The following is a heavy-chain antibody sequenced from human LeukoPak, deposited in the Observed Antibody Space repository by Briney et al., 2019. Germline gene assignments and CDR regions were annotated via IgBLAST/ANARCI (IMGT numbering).Heavy chain of an antibody. Sequence: GGSLTLSCAASGFTVSSNYMSWVSQAPGKGLEWVSVIYSGGSTYYADSVKGRFTISRDKSKNTLYLQMNSLRAEDTAVYYCARERGYCSTTSCCDAFDIWGQGTMVTVSS. CDR2: IYSGGST. J-gene: IGHJ3*02. CDR3: ARERGYCSTTSCCDAFDI. D-gene: IGHD2-2*01. V-gene: IGHV3-53*01. CDR1: GFTVSSNY.